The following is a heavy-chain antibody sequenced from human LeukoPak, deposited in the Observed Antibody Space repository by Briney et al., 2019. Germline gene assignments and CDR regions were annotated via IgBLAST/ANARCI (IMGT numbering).Heavy chain of an antibody. V-gene: IGHV3-23*01. CDR3: AKEWDSSGWYNDFDY. CDR1: GFAFSTYA. J-gene: IGHJ4*02. Sequence: PGGSLRLSCAASGFAFSTYAMSWVRQTPGRGLEWVSSMSGSGGSTYYADSVKGRFTISRDNSKNTLHLQMNSLRAEDTAVYYCAKEWDSSGWYNDFDYWGQGTLVTVPS. CDR2: MSGSGGST. D-gene: IGHD6-19*01.